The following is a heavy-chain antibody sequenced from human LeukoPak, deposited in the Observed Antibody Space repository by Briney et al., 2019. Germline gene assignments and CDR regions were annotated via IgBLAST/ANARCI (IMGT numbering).Heavy chain of an antibody. CDR3: TTDTWYSAGH. D-gene: IGHD2-15*01. CDR2: IKKDGSEK. CDR1: GFIFSGSW. V-gene: IGHV3-7*03. Sequence: GGSLRLSCTASGFIFSGSWMAWIRQAPGKGLEWVAIIKKDGSEKCYVDSMKGRFTISRGNAKNSLFLQMNSLRAEDTAIYYCTTDTWYSAGHWGQGTLVTVSS. J-gene: IGHJ4*02.